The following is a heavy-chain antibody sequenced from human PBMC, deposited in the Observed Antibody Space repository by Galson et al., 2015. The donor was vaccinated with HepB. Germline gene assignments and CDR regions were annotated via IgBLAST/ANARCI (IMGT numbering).Heavy chain of an antibody. J-gene: IGHJ6*02. V-gene: IGHV3-30*18. CDR3: AKALTLGDILTAMGRHNDYYYYGMDV. D-gene: IGHD3-9*01. CDR2: ISYDGSNK. Sequence: SLRLSCAASGFTFSSSGMSWVRQAPGKGLEWVAVISYDGSNKYYADSVKGRFTISRDNSKNTLYLQMNSLRAEDTAVYYCAKALTLGDILTAMGRHNDYYYYGMDVWGQGTTATVSS. CDR1: GFTFSSSG.